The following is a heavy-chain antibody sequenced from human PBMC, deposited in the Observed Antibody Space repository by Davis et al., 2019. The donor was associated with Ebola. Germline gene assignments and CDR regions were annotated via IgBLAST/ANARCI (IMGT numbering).Heavy chain of an antibody. CDR3: ARHVNGDFWYFDL. Sequence: GESLKISCAASGFIVSDKYMSWVRQAPGKGLEWVSVLYRVGRTYYADSVKGRFTVSRDNSENMLYLQMSPLRAEDTAVYYCARHVNGDFWYFDLWGRGTRVTVSS. D-gene: IGHD4-17*01. J-gene: IGHJ2*01. V-gene: IGHV3-53*01. CDR1: GFIVSDKY. CDR2: LYRVGRT.